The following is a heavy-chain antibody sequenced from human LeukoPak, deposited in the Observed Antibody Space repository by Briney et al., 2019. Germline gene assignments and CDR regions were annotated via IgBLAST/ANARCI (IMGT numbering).Heavy chain of an antibody. D-gene: IGHD3-22*01. CDR3: ARAPNSDYYDSSPMGY. CDR2: INPSGGST. J-gene: IGHJ4*02. CDR1: GYTFTSYY. Sequence: GASVKVSCKASGYTFTSYYMLWVRQAPGQGLEWMGIINPSGGSTSYAQKFQGRVTMTRDTSTSTVYMELSSLRSEDTAVYYCARAPNSDYYDSSPMGYWGQGTLVTVSS. V-gene: IGHV1-46*01.